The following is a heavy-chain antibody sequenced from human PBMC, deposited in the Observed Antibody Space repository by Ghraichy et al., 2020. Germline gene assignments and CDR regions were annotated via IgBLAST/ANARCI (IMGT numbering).Heavy chain of an antibody. J-gene: IGHJ6*02. CDR2: IYYGGST. CDR1: GGSISSSSFY. CDR3: EGDPPMVGLDYFNGVDV. D-gene: IGHD5-18*01. Sequence: SETLSLTCTVSGGSISSSSFYWGWIRQPPGKGLEWIGSIYYGGSTYYNPSLRSRVTISLDTSKNQFSLKLSSVTAADTAVYWCEGDPPMVGLDYFNGVDVWGQGTTVTVSS. V-gene: IGHV4-39*07.